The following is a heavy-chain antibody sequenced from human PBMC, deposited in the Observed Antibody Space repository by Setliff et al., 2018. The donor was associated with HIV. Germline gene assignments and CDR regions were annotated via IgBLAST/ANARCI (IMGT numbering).Heavy chain of an antibody. J-gene: IGHJ2*01. Sequence: ASVKVSCKASGYTFTSHYMHWVRQAPGQGLEWMGVIKPRGGGTNYARQFQGRVTMTRDTSTDTVFMELNSLRAEDTAVYYCAKDRTAYGDHVLGPSFDLWGRGTLVTVSS. CDR3: AKDRTAYGDHVLGPSFDL. D-gene: IGHD4-17*01. CDR1: GYTFTSHY. V-gene: IGHV1-46*01. CDR2: IKPRGGGT.